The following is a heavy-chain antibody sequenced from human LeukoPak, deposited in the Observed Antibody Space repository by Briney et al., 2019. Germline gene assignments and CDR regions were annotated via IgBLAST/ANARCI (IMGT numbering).Heavy chain of an antibody. Sequence: GGSLRLSCAASGFTFSSYAMSWVRQAPGKGLEWVSAISGSGGSTYYADSVKGRFTISRDNSKNTLYLQMNGLRAEDTAVYYCATVDAIDEYFQHWGQGTLATVSS. CDR2: ISGSGGST. CDR3: ATVDAIDEYFQH. V-gene: IGHV3-23*01. D-gene: IGHD2-15*01. CDR1: GFTFSSYA. J-gene: IGHJ1*01.